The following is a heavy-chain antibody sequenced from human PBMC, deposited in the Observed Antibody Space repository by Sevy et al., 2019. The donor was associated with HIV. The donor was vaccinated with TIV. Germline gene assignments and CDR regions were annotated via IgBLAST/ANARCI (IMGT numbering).Heavy chain of an antibody. D-gene: IGHD6-13*01. CDR3: GNNQDSSSWFPFRAYYYYGMDV. CDR2: ISYDGSNK. J-gene: IGHJ6*02. CDR1: GFTFSSYG. Sequence: GGSLRLSCAASGFTFSSYGMHWVRQAPGKGLEWVAVISYDGSNKYYADSVKGRFTISRDNSKNTVYLQMNSLRAEDTAVYYCGNNQDSSSWFPFRAYYYYGMDVWGQGTTVTVSS. V-gene: IGHV3-30*18.